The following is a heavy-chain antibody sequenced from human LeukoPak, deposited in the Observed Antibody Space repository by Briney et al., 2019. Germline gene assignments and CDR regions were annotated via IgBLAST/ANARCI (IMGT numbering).Heavy chain of an antibody. V-gene: IGHV4-59*08. Sequence: SETLSLTCTVSGGSISSYYWSWIRQPPGKGLEWIGYISYSGSTNYNPSLKSRVTISVDTSKNQFSLKLSSVTAADTAVYYCARSEWELLRRVNYFDYWGQGTLVTVSS. CDR1: GGSISSYY. CDR2: ISYSGST. J-gene: IGHJ4*02. CDR3: ARSEWELLRRVNYFDY. D-gene: IGHD1-26*01.